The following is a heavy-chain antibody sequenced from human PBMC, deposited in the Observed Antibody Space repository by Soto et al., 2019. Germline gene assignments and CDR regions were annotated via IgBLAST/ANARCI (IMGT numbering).Heavy chain of an antibody. V-gene: IGHV3-33*01. Sequence: QVQLVESGGGVVQPGRSLRLSCAASGFTFSSYGMHWVRQAPGKGLEWVAVIWYDGSNKYYADSVKGRFTISRDNSKNTLYLQMNSLRAEDTAVYYCARDYSGGYYDYGMDVWGQVTTVTVSS. CDR1: GFTFSSYG. CDR2: IWYDGSNK. D-gene: IGHD1-26*01. J-gene: IGHJ6*02. CDR3: ARDYSGGYYDYGMDV.